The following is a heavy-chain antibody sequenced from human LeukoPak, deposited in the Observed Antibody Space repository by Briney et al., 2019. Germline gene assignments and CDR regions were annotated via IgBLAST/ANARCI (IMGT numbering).Heavy chain of an antibody. CDR3: AREGLRDAFDI. D-gene: IGHD5-18*01. CDR1: GSTFSSYG. J-gene: IGHJ3*02. V-gene: IGHV3-30*19. CDR2: ISYDGSNK. Sequence: GGSLRLSCAASGSTFSSYGMHWVRQAPGKGLEWVAVISYDGSNKYYADSVKGRFTISRDNSKNTLYLQMNSLRAEDTAVYYCAREGLRDAFDIWGQGTMVTVSS.